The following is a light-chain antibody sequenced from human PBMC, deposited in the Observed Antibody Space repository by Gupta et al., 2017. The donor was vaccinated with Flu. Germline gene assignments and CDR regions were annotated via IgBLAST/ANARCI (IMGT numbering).Light chain of an antibody. J-gene: IGKJ1*01. CDR3: QQLNTSPRT. CDR1: QDINRY. CDR2: AAS. V-gene: IGKV1-9*01. Sequence: LSFLSASGGDRVPITCRARQDINRYFAWYQQTRRKAHELMIYAASTLQNGPASRFSGSGAGTEFTPTISRLPPEDFATYYLQQLNTSPRTFGQGTKVE.